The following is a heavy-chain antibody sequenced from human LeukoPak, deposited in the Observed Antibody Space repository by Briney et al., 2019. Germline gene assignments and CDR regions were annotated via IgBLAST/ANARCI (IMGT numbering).Heavy chain of an antibody. Sequence: SQTLSLTCDISGDSVSSNSATWNWIRQSPSRGLEWLGRTYYRSKWDNDHAESVKSRVTINPDTSKNQFSLQLNSVTPEDTAVYYCARAPDWGDYYYHYMDVWGKGTTVTISS. CDR2: TYYRSKWDN. D-gene: IGHD7-27*01. CDR3: ARAPDWGDYYYHYMDV. CDR1: GDSVSSNSAT. J-gene: IGHJ6*03. V-gene: IGHV6-1*01.